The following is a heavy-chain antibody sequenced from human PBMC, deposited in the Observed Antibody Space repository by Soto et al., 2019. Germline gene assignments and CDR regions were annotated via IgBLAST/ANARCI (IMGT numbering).Heavy chain of an antibody. CDR3: ARDIIVMARTGMDV. D-gene: IGHD2-15*01. CDR1: DFTFSSYT. J-gene: IGHJ6*02. CDR2: INSGRGIT. V-gene: IGHV3-48*02. Sequence: EEQLVESGGGLVRPGGSLRLSCAASDFTFSSYTMNWVRQAPGKGLEWLAYINSGRGITYYADSVKGRFTISRDDAQKSLFLQMSNRSDEATAVYYCARDIIVMARTGMDVWGQGTTVIVSS.